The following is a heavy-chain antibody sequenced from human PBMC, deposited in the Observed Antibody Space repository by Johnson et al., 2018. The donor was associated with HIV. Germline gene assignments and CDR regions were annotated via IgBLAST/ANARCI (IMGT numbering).Heavy chain of an antibody. CDR2: SYSGGTT. CDR1: GFNVSSNH. J-gene: IGHJ3*02. Sequence: MLLVESGGGLVQPGGSLRVSCAASGFNVSSNHISWVRQAQGTGLQWVSVSYSGGTTYYADSVKGRCSISGDNPKNTVYLQMSSLRVEDTAFYYCAREGTILQFLEWSRGAFDIWGQGTLVTVSS. CDR3: AREGTILQFLEWSRGAFDI. V-gene: IGHV3-66*01. D-gene: IGHD3-3*01.